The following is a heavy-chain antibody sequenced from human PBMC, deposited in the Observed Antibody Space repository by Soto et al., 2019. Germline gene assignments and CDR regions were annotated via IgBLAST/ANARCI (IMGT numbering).Heavy chain of an antibody. D-gene: IGHD6-6*01. J-gene: IGHJ6*02. CDR3: ARLSTRSPFGYYGMDV. CDR2: TYYRSKWYN. V-gene: IGHV6-1*01. CDR1: GDSVSSNSAA. Sequence: SETLSLTCAISGDSVSSNSAAWNWIRQSPSRGLEWLGRTYYRSKWYNDYAVSVKSRITINPDTSKNQFSLQLNSVTPEDTAVYYCARLSTRSPFGYYGMDVWGQGTTVTVSS.